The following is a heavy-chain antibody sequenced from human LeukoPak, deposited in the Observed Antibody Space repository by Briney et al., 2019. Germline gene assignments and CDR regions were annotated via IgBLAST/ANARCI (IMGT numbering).Heavy chain of an antibody. D-gene: IGHD2-2*02. J-gene: IGHJ3*02. V-gene: IGHV1-2*02. CDR1: GYTFTGYY. Sequence: GASVKVSCKASGYTFTGYYMHWVRQAPGQGLEWMGGINPNSGGANYAQKFQGRVTITTDMSTSTAYMELSRLRSDDTAVYDCARANYYCSSTRCYTSDDFDIWGQGTMVTVSS. CDR2: INPNSGGA. CDR3: ARANYYCSSTRCYTSDDFDI.